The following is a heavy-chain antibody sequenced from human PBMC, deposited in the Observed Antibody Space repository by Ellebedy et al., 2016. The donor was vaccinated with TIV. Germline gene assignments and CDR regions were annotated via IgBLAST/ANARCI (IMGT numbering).Heavy chain of an antibody. D-gene: IGHD3/OR15-3a*01. CDR1: GASITNSY. Sequence: GSLRLSXTVSGASITNSYWSWIRQPAGKGLEWIGRIYNSGNTNYNPSLKSRVTMSVDTSKHHFSLKLSSVTAADTAVYYCARTDLRYGMDVWGQGTTVTVS. V-gene: IGHV4-4*07. J-gene: IGHJ6*02. CDR2: IYNSGNT. CDR3: ARTDLRYGMDV.